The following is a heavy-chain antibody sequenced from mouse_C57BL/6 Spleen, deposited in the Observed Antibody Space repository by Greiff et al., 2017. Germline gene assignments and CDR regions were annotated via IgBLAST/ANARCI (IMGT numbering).Heavy chain of an antibody. D-gene: IGHD1-1*01. CDR1: GFTFSSYA. CDR3: ARDYYGSSFAY. Sequence: EVQRVESGGGLVKPGGSLKLSCAASGFTFSSYAMSWVRQTPEKRLEWVATISDGGSYTYYPDNVKGRFTISRDNAKNTLYLQMSHLKSEDTAMYYCARDYYGSSFAYWGQGTLVTVSA. J-gene: IGHJ3*01. CDR2: ISDGGSYT. V-gene: IGHV5-4*01.